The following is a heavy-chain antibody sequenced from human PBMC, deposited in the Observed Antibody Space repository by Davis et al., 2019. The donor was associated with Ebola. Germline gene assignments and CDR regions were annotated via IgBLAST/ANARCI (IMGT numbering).Heavy chain of an antibody. D-gene: IGHD3-22*01. V-gene: IGHV5-51*01. CDR3: ARAPYYYDVSGFYVEL. CDR1: GYTFTRYW. CDR2: IYPGDSDT. J-gene: IGHJ4*02. Sequence: KVSCKASGYTFTRYWIVWVRQMPGKGLEWMGIIYPGDSDTRYSPSFLGQVIFSADKSISTAYLQWSSLKASDTATYYCARAPYYYDVSGFYVELWGQGTLVTVSS.